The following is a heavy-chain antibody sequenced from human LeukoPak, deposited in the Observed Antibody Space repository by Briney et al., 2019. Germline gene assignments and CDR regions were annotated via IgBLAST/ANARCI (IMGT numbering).Heavy chain of an antibody. CDR3: ARDDPYYYDSSGYRPLDY. J-gene: IGHJ4*02. V-gene: IGHV3-21*01. D-gene: IGHD3-22*01. Sequence: GGSLRLSCAASGFTFSSYSMNWVRQAPGKWLEWVSSISSSSSYIYYADSVKGRFTISRDNAKNSLYLQMNSLRAEDTAVYYCARDDPYYYDSSGYRPLDYWGQGTLVTVSS. CDR1: GFTFSSYS. CDR2: ISSSSSYI.